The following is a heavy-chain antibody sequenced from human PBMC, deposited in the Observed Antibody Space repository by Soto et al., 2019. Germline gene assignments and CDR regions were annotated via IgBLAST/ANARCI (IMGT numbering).Heavy chain of an antibody. CDR1: GGSISSYY. V-gene: IGHV4-59*01. CDR3: ASLRRDFWSGYYYYYYGMDV. D-gene: IGHD3-3*01. CDR2: IYYSGST. J-gene: IGHJ6*02. Sequence: PSETLSLTCTVSGGSISSYYWSWIRQPPGKGLEWIGYIYYSGSTNYNPSLKSRVTMSVDTSKNQFSLKLSSVTAADTAVYYCASLRRDFWSGYYYYYYGMDVWGQGTTVTVSS.